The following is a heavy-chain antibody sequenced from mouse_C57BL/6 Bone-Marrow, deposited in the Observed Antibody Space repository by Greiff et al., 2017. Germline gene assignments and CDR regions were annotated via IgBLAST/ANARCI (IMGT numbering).Heavy chain of an antibody. V-gene: IGHV5-17*01. CDR3: ARDYYYGSSGLAY. D-gene: IGHD1-1*01. J-gene: IGHJ3*01. Sequence: DVMLVESGGGLVKPGGSLKLSCAASGFTFSDYGMHWVRQAPEKGLEWVAYISSGSSTIYYADTVKGRFTISRDNAKNTLFLQMTSLRSEDTAMYYCARDYYYGSSGLAYWGQGTLVTVSA. CDR2: ISSGSSTI. CDR1: GFTFSDYG.